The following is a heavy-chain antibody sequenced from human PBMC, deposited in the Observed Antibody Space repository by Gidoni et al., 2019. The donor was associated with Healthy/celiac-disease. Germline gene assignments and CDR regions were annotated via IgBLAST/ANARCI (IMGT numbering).Heavy chain of an antibody. CDR3: ARSPFGCGGSCHWSDY. J-gene: IGHJ4*02. CDR2: INHSGST. CDR1: GGSFSGYF. D-gene: IGHD2-15*01. Sequence: QVQLQQWGAGLLKPSETLSLTCAVYGGSFSGYFRTWIRQPPGKGLEWIGKINHSGSTNYKPSLKSRVTISVDTSKNQFSLEVSSVTAADTAVYYCARSPFGCGGSCHWSDYWGQGTLVTVSS. V-gene: IGHV4-34*01.